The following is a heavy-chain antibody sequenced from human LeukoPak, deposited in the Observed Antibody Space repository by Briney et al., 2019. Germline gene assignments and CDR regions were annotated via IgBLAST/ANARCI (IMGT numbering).Heavy chain of an antibody. CDR2: ISHSGST. CDR1: GGSFSGYY. CDR3: ARRFLEWLSYRTDAFDI. D-gene: IGHD3-3*01. V-gene: IGHV4-34*01. Sequence: PSETLSLTCAVYGGSFSGYYWSWIRQPPGKGLEWVGEISHSGSTNYNPSLKSRVTISVDTSKNQFSLKLSSVTAADTAVYYCARRFLEWLSYRTDAFDIWGQGTMVTVSS. J-gene: IGHJ3*02.